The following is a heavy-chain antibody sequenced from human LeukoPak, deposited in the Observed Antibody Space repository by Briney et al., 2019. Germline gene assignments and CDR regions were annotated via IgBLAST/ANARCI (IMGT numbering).Heavy chain of an antibody. CDR2: ISSSGSTV. J-gene: IGHJ6*02. CDR1: GFTFSSYE. CDR3: ARWYCDKNICPSYYYGMDV. V-gene: IGHV3-48*03. Sequence: GRSLRLSCAASGFTFSSYEMNWVRQAPGKGLEWVSFISSSGSTVNYVDSVKDRFTISRDNAKNSLYLQMDSLRAEDTAVYYCARWYCDKNICPSYYYGMDVWGQGTTVTVSS. D-gene: IGHD2/OR15-2a*01.